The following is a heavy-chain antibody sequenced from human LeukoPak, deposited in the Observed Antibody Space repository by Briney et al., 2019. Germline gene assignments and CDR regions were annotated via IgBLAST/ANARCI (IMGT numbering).Heavy chain of an antibody. CDR2: IYYSGST. CDR3: ARTGSTVTMLYPFDH. D-gene: IGHD4-17*01. CDR1: GGSISSGVYY. V-gene: IGHV4-31*03. J-gene: IGHJ4*02. Sequence: PSETLSLTCTVSGGSISSGVYYWSWIRQHPGKGLEWTGYIYYSGSTYYNPSLKSRVTISVDTSKNQFSLKLSSVTAADTAVYYCARTGSTVTMLYPFDHWGQGTLVTVSS.